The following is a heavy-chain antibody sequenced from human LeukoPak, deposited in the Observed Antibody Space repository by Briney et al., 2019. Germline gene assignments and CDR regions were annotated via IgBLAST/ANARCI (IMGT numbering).Heavy chain of an antibody. CDR3: ARYCSGDNCYSGLLY. V-gene: IGHV3-23*01. D-gene: IGHD2-15*01. Sequence: GGSLRLSCAASGFTFTSYAMTWVRQAPGRGLEWVSTIRGSGDTYYADSVKGRFTISRDISKNTLYLQMNNLRAEDTAVYYCARYCSGDNCYSGLLYWGQGTLVAVSS. CDR1: GFTFTSYA. J-gene: IGHJ4*02. CDR2: IRGSGDT.